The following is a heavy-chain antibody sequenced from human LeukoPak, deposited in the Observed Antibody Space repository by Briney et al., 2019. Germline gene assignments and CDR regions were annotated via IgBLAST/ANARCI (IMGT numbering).Heavy chain of an antibody. D-gene: IGHD5-18*01. CDR1: GYTFTCYY. J-gene: IGHJ4*02. Sequence: ASVKVSCKASGYTFTCYYMHWVRQAPGQGLEWMGWINPNSGGTNYAQKFQGRVTMTRDTSISTAYMELSRLRSDDTAVYYCARAVPPPVDTAMVTPDYWGQETLVTVSS. CDR2: INPNSGGT. V-gene: IGHV1-2*02. CDR3: ARAVPPPVDTAMVTPDY.